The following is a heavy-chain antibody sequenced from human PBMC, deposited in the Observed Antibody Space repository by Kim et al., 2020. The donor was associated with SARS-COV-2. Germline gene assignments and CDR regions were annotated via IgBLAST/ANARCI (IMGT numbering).Heavy chain of an antibody. V-gene: IGHV3-21*01. CDR1: GFIFSSYS. CDR3: ARFDSNGYNDAFDV. D-gene: IGHD3-22*01. J-gene: IGHJ3*01. Sequence: GGSLRLSCAASGFIFSSYSMNWVRQAPGKGLEWVSSISSSSSFIHYSDSVKGRCNITRDNAKNSVYLQMNSLRAEDTAIYYCARFDSNGYNDAFDVWGRGTMVTVSS. CDR2: ISSSSSFI.